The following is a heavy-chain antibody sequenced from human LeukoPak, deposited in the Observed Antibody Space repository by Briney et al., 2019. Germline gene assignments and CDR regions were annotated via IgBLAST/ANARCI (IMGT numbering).Heavy chain of an antibody. CDR1: GFTNDYY. CDR3: ARRCSSTSYLHY. D-gene: IGHD2-2*01. V-gene: IGHV3-11*04. Sequence: ETLTLSCTASGFTNDYYMSWSRQAPGKGLEWVSYINSDSTTIHYADSVKGRFTISRDNAKKSLYLQMNSLRAEDTAVYYCARRCSSTSYLHYWGQVTLVTVPS. J-gene: IGHJ4*02. CDR2: INSDSTTI.